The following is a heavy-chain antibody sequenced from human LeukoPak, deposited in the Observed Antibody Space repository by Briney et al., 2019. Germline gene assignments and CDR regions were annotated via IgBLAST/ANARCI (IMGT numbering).Heavy chain of an antibody. V-gene: IGHV3-48*04. Sequence: GGSLRLSCAASGFTFSSYSMNWVRQAPGKGLEWVSYISSSGSTIYYADSVKGRFTISRDNAKNSLYLQMNSLRAEDTAVYYCAISTLYRNAFDIWGQGTMVTVSS. D-gene: IGHD3-16*01. CDR1: GFTFSSYS. CDR3: AISTLYRNAFDI. CDR2: ISSSGSTI. J-gene: IGHJ3*02.